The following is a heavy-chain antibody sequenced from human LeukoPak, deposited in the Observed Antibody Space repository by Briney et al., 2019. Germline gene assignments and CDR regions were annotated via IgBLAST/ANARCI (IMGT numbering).Heavy chain of an antibody. V-gene: IGHV1-69*01. D-gene: IGHD4-17*01. CDR1: GGTFSSYA. Sequence: GASVKVSCKASGGTFSSYAISWVRQAPGQGLEWMGGFIPIFGTANYAQKFQGRVTITADESTSTAYMELSSLRSEDTAVYYCARGEGTVTTAEYFQHWGQGTLVTVSS. CDR3: ARGEGTVTTAEYFQH. CDR2: FIPIFGTA. J-gene: IGHJ1*01.